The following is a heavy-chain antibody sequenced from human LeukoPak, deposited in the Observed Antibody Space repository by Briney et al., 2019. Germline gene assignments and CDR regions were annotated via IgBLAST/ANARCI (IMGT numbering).Heavy chain of an antibody. V-gene: IGHV4-61*01. CDR1: GGSVSSGSYY. CDR2: IYYSGST. Sequence: SETLYLTCTVSGGSVSSGSYYWNWIRQPPGEVLEWIGYIYYSGSTNYNPSLKSRVTISVDTSKNQFSLKLSSVTAADTAVYYCARHLPDSSGYDRYYFDYWGQGTLVTVYS. D-gene: IGHD3-22*01. CDR3: ARHLPDSSGYDRYYFDY. J-gene: IGHJ4*02.